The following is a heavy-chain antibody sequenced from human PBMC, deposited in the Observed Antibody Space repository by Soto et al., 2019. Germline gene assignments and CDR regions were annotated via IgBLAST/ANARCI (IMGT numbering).Heavy chain of an antibody. CDR3: ARDFAVTTYAFDI. V-gene: IGHV1-18*04. Sequence: ASVKVSFTASGYTFTSYYMHWVRQAPGQGLEWMGWISAYNGNTNYAQKLQGRVTMTTDTSTSTAYMELRSLRSDDTAVYYCARDFAVTTYAFDIWGQGTMVTVSS. CDR2: ISAYNGNT. D-gene: IGHD4-17*01. J-gene: IGHJ3*02. CDR1: GYTFTSYY.